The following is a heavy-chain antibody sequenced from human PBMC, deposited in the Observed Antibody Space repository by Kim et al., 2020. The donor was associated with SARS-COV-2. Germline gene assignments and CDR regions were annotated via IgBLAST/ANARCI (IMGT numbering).Heavy chain of an antibody. CDR2: ISYDGSKK. Sequence: GGSLRLSWAASGFIFSNYGMHWVRQAPGKGLEWVAVISYDGSKKFYADSVKGRFTISRDDSKNTLYLQMNSLRAEDTAVYYCAKDLDPYSSSSGGLNYWGQGTLVTVSS. CDR1: GFIFSNYG. J-gene: IGHJ4*02. CDR3: AKDLDPYSSSSGGLNY. D-gene: IGHD6-6*01. V-gene: IGHV3-30*18.